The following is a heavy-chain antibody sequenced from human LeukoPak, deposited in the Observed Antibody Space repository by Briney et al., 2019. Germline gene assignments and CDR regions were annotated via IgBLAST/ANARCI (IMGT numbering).Heavy chain of an antibody. CDR3: AKEGQLGRYYYYYMDV. D-gene: IGHD6-13*01. Sequence: QTGGSLRLSCAASGFTFSSYGMHWVRQAPGKGLEWVAVISYDGSNKYYADSVKGRFTISRDNSKNTLYLQINSLRAEDTAVYYCAKEGQLGRYYYYYMDVWGKGTTVTVSS. CDR1: GFTFSSYG. J-gene: IGHJ6*03. V-gene: IGHV3-30*18. CDR2: ISYDGSNK.